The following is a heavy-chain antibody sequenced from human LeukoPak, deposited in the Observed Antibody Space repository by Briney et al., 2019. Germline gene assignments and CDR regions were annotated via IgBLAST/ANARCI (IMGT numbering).Heavy chain of an antibody. CDR2: IKQDGSEK. D-gene: IGHD3-3*01. CDR1: GFTFSGYW. CDR3: ARDRLRFLEWLGRPS. Sequence: GGSLRLSCAASGFTFSGYWMTWVRQAPGKGLEWVANIKQDGSEKYYVDSVKGRFTISRDNAKNSLYLQMNSLRAEDTAVYYCARDRLRFLEWLGRPSWGQGTLVTVSS. V-gene: IGHV3-7*01. J-gene: IGHJ5*02.